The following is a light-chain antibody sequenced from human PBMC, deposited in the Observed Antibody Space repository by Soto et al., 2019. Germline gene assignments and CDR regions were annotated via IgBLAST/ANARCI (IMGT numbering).Light chain of an antibody. CDR1: SSNIGNND. Sequence: QSVLTQPPSVSAAPGERVSISCSGSSSNIGNNDVSWYQQFPGTAPRLLIYDNYKRPSGIPDRFSGSKSGTSATLGITGFQTGDEADYYCGSWDSSLSAYVFGTGTKVTVL. CDR2: DNY. J-gene: IGLJ1*01. CDR3: GSWDSSLSAYV. V-gene: IGLV1-51*01.